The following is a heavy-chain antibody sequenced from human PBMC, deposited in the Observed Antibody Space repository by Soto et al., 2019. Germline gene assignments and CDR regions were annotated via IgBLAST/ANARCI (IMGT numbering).Heavy chain of an antibody. Sequence: QVQLVQSGAEVRKPGSSVKVSCKASGGTFDTYAVSWVRQAPGQGLEWMGGIIPMFGTPYYGQRLQGRVTISADESTGTAYMELSSLRSEDTAVYYCARDRDFGNYFDSAYWSQGTLVTVSS. J-gene: IGHJ4*02. CDR1: GGTFDTYA. CDR3: ARDRDFGNYFDSAY. D-gene: IGHD1-26*01. CDR2: IIPMFGTP. V-gene: IGHV1-69*01.